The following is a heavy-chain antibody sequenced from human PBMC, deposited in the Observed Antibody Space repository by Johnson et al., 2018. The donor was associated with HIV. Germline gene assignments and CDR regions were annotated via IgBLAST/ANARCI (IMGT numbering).Heavy chain of an antibody. Sequence: MQLVESGGGVVQPGGSLRLSCAASGFTFNNVWMHWVRQAPGKGLEWVANIKQDGSVKNSVDSVKGRFTISRDDYKRIAYLQMKSLKTEDTAVYYCTRDPRGSWYLDAFDMWGQGTMVTVS. V-gene: IGHV3-7*05. CDR1: GFTFNNVW. CDR3: TRDPRGSWYLDAFDM. D-gene: IGHD6-13*01. CDR2: IKQDGSVK. J-gene: IGHJ3*02.